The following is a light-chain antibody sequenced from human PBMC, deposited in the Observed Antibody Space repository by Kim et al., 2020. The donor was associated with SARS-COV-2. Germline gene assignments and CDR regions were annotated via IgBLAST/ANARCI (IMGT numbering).Light chain of an antibody. CDR2: GAS. CDR1: QSVGNN. Sequence: SVSPGERATLSCRASQSVGNNLAWYQHKPGQAPRLLIYGASTRATDIPARFSGSGSGAEFTLTISSLQSEDFAVYYCQQYNDWHTFGQGTKVDIK. J-gene: IGKJ2*01. CDR3: QQYNDWHT. V-gene: IGKV3-15*01.